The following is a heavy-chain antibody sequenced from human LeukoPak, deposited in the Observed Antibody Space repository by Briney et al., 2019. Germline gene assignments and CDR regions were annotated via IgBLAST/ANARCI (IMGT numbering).Heavy chain of an antibody. CDR3: VRDRTKYCSSTSCPLDY. J-gene: IGHJ4*02. CDR1: GYSFTGYY. Sequence: ASVKVSCKASGYSFTGYYLHWVRLAPGQGLEWMGWINPYSGGTNYAQNFQGRVTMTRGTSISTAYMELSRLRSDDTAVYYCVRDRTKYCSSTSCPLDYWGQGTLVTVSS. CDR2: INPYSGGT. D-gene: IGHD2-2*01. V-gene: IGHV1-2*02.